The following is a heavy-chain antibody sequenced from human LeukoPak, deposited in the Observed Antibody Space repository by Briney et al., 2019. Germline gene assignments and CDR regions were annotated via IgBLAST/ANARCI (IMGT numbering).Heavy chain of an antibody. Sequence: GGSLRLSCAASGFTFSSHWMHWVRQALGQGLVWVSRINSDGSSTNYADSVKGRFTISRDNAKNTLYLQMNSLRAEDTAMFYCSRGGNHDYWGQGTLVSVSS. CDR1: GFTFSSHW. CDR2: INSDGSST. V-gene: IGHV3-74*01. CDR3: SRGGNHDY. J-gene: IGHJ4*02.